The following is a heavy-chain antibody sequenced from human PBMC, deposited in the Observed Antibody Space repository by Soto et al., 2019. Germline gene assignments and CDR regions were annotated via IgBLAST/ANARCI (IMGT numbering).Heavy chain of an antibody. V-gene: IGHV3-33*01. CDR1: GFNFGSYG. CDR3: ARGFRADTTPWGVINYHYECLDV. D-gene: IGHD3-16*01. CDR2: IWYDGSNI. Sequence: GGSLRLSCAASGFNFGSYGMHWVRQAPGKGLEWVAHIWYDGSNIYYAESVKGRFNISRDNSRNALDLQMNGLSGDDTAVYYCARGFRADTTPWGVINYHYECLDVWCQGTTVTVSS. J-gene: IGHJ6*02.